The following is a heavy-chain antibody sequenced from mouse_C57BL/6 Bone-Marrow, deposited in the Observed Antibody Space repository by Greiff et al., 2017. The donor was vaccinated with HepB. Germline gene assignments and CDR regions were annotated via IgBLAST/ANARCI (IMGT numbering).Heavy chain of an antibody. CDR3: ARGSYYGSSSAWFAY. V-gene: IGHV1-39*01. CDR1: GYSFTDYN. J-gene: IGHJ3*01. D-gene: IGHD1-1*01. Sequence: VQLQQSGPELVKPGASVKISCKASGYSFTDYNMNWVKQSNGKSLEWIGVINPNYGTTSYNQKFKGKATLTVDQSSSTAYMQFSSLTSEDSAIYYCARGSYYGSSSAWFAYWGQGTLVTVSA. CDR2: INPNYGTT.